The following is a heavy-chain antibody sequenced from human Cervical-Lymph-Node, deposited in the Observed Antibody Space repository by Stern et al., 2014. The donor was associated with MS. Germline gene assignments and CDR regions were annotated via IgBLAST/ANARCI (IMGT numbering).Heavy chain of an antibody. Sequence: VQLGQSGAEVKKPGESLKISCKGSGYSFSNFWIGWVRQMPGQGLEWMGIIYPGDSDTKYSRSFQSQVPTSADKSIRTAFLQWSSLKASDTAIYYCAKTLSGGSRYFDLWGRGTLVTVSS. CDR3: AKTLSGGSRYFDL. CDR1: GYSFSNFW. J-gene: IGHJ2*01. CDR2: IYPGDSDT. D-gene: IGHD3-16*01. V-gene: IGHV5-51*03.